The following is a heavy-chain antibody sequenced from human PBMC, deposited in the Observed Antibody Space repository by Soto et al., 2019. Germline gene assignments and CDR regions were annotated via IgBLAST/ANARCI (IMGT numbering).Heavy chain of an antibody. D-gene: IGHD2-8*01. CDR2: IYYSGSP. Sequence: QVQLQESGPGLVEPSETLSLTCIVSGDSISPYYWTWIRQPPGKGLEWIGHIYYSGSPNYNPSLKSRVTIFVDSSKSQFSLKLSSVTAADTALYYCARDVSPTYWGQGMLVTVSS. J-gene: IGHJ4*02. V-gene: IGHV4-59*01. CDR3: ARDVSPTY. CDR1: GDSISPYY.